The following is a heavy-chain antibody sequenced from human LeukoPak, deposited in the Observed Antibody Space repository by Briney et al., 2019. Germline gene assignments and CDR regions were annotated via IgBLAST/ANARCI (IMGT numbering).Heavy chain of an antibody. CDR2: INPNSGGT. CDR3: ARDRSVRSYAFDI. V-gene: IGHV1-2*02. Sequence: ALVEVSCKASGYTFTGYYMHWVRQAPGQGLEWMGWINPNSGGTNYAQKFQGRVTMTRDTSISTAYMELSRLRSDDTAVYYCARDRSVRSYAFDIWGQGTMVTVSS. D-gene: IGHD4-17*01. CDR1: GYTFTGYY. J-gene: IGHJ3*02.